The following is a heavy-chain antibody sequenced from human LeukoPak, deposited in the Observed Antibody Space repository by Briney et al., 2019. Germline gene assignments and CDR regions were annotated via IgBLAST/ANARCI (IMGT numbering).Heavy chain of an antibody. D-gene: IGHD2-15*01. CDR2: IYYSGST. CDR3: AGGYCSGGSCFNYFDY. V-gene: IGHV4-61*01. CDR1: GGSVSSGSYY. J-gene: IGHJ4*02. Sequence: KASETLSLTCTVSGGSVSSGSYYWSWIRQPPGKGLEWIGYIYYSGSTNYNPSLKSRVTISVDTSKNQFSLKLSSVTAADTAVYYCAGGYCSGGSCFNYFDYWGQGTLVTVSS.